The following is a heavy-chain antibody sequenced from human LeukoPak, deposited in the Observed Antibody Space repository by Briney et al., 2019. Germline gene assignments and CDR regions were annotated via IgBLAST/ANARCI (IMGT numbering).Heavy chain of an antibody. CDR2: INAGNGNT. CDR3: ARLNVLRYFDWLSPFDY. CDR1: GYTFTSYA. J-gene: IGHJ4*02. V-gene: IGHV1-3*01. D-gene: IGHD3-9*01. Sequence: ASVKVSCKASGYTFTSYAMHWVRQAPGQRLEWMGWINAGNGNTKYSQKFQGRVTITRDTSASTAYMELSSLRSEDTAVYYCARLNVLRYFDWLSPFDYWGQGTLVTVSS.